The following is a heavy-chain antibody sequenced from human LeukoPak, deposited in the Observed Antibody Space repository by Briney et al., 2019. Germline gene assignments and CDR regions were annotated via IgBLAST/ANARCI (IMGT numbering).Heavy chain of an antibody. CDR3: ARLTARRGYFYYGMDA. J-gene: IGHJ6*02. D-gene: IGHD1-14*01. V-gene: IGHV4-59*11. Sequence: SETLSLTCTVSGGSIRSHYWSWIRQPPGKELEWIGYIYSTESTNYNPSLKSRVTISVDTAKNQFSLNLNPVTAADTAVYYCARLTARRGYFYYGMDAWGQGTTVTVSS. CDR1: GGSIRSHY. CDR2: IYSTEST.